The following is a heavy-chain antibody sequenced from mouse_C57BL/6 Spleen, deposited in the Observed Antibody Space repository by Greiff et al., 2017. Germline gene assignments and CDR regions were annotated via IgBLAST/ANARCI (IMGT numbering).Heavy chain of an antibody. J-gene: IGHJ1*03. Sequence: VQLQQSGPVLVKPGASVKMSCTASGYTFTDYYMHWVKQSPGKSLEWIGVINPYNGGTSYTQKFKGKATLTVDTSSSTAYMERNSLTSGDSAVDYGARWGCYDGYPDCWYFDVWGTGTTVTVSS. CDR3: ARWGCYDGYPDCWYFDV. CDR1: GYTFTDYY. CDR2: INPYNGGT. V-gene: IGHV1-19*01. D-gene: IGHD2-3*01.